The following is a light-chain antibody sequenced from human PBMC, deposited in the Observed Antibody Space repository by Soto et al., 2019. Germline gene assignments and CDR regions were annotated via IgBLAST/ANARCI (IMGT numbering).Light chain of an antibody. V-gene: IGKV3-15*01. CDR3: QQYNNWPPSWT. J-gene: IGKJ1*01. CDR1: QSVGSN. Sequence: EIVMTQSPATLSVSPVERATLSCRASQSVGSNLAWYQQKPGQAPRLLIYYASTRDTGVPARFSGSGSGTDFTLTISSLQSEDFAVYYCQQYNNWPPSWTFGQGTKVDIK. CDR2: YAS.